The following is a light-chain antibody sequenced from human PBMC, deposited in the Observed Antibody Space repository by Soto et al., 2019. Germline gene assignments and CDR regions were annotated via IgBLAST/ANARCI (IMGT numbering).Light chain of an antibody. V-gene: IGKV3-15*01. J-gene: IGKJ1*01. CDR2: GAS. CDR1: QSVSSN. CDR3: QQYNNWLRRT. Sequence: EIVMTQSPATLSVSPGERATLSCRASQSVSSNLAWYQQKPGQAPRLLIYGASTRATGIPARFSGSGSGTEFTLTISGLQSEDFAVYYCQQYNNWLRRTFGQGTKVEIK.